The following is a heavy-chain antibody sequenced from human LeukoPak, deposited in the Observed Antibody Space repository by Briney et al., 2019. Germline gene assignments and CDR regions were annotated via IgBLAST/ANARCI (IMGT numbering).Heavy chain of an antibody. Sequence: GGSLRLSCATSGFTFSSYSMNWVRQAPGKGLEWVSYISSSSGTIYYADSVRGRFTISRDNAKNSLSLQMNSLRAEDTAVYYCAREGHCSTTSCALDAIEIWGQGTLVAVSS. CDR3: AREGHCSTTSCALDAIEI. CDR1: GFTFSSYS. D-gene: IGHD2-2*01. J-gene: IGHJ3*02. V-gene: IGHV3-48*01. CDR2: ISSSSGTI.